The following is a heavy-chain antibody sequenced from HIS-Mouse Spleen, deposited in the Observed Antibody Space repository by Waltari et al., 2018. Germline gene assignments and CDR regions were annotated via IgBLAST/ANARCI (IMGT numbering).Heavy chain of an antibody. CDR3: ARGPIMVRGVMRAFDI. V-gene: IGHV1-2*02. CDR2: INPTSGGT. CDR1: GYTFTGYY. D-gene: IGHD3-10*01. J-gene: IGHJ3*02. Sequence: QVQLVQSGAEVKKPGASVKVSCKASGYTFTGYYMHWVRQAPGQGLEWMGWINPTSGGTNDAQKSQGRVTRTRDTSMSTAYMELSRLRSDDTAVYYCARGPIMVRGVMRAFDIWGQGTMVTVSS.